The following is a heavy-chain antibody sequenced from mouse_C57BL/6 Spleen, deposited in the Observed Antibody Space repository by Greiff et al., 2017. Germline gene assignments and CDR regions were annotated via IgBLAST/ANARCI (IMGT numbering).Heavy chain of an antibody. CDR1: GFTFSDYG. D-gene: IGHD3-3*01. J-gene: IGHJ3*01. Sequence: EVQLQESGGGLVKPGGSLKLSCAASGFTFSDYGMHWVRQAPEKGLEWVAYISSGSSTIYYADTVKGRFTISRDNAKNTLFLQMTSLRSEDTAMYYCARGGRGFAYWGQGTLVTVSA. CDR3: ARGGRGFAY. V-gene: IGHV5-17*01. CDR2: ISSGSSTI.